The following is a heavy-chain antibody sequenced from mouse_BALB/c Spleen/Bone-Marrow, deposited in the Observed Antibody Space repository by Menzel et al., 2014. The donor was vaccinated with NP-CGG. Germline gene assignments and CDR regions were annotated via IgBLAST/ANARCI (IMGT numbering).Heavy chain of an antibody. J-gene: IGHJ2*01. D-gene: IGHD1-2*01. Sequence: VQLKESGAEPVKPGASVKLSCTASGFNIKDTYMHWVKQRPEQGLEWIGRIDPANGNTKYDPKFQGKATITADTSSNTAYLQLSSLTSEDTAVYYCATYYYGYYFDYWGQGTTLTVSS. CDR2: IDPANGNT. V-gene: IGHV14-3*02. CDR1: GFNIKDTY. CDR3: ATYYYGYYFDY.